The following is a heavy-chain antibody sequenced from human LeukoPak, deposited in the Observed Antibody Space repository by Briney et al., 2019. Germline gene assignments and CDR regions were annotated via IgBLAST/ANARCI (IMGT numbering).Heavy chain of an antibody. V-gene: IGHV4-59*01. CDR3: ARSEAIYSSSVSRFDP. J-gene: IGHJ5*02. Sequence: PSETLSLTCTVSGGSISSYYWSWIRQPPGKGLEWIGYIYYSGSTNYNPSLTGRVTTSLDTSNNQFSLKLTSVTAADTAVYYCARSEAIYSSSVSRFDPWGQGTLVTVSS. D-gene: IGHD6-13*01. CDR2: IYYSGST. CDR1: GGSISSYY.